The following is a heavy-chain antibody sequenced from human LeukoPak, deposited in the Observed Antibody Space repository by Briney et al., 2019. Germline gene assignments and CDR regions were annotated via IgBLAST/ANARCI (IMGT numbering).Heavy chain of an antibody. V-gene: IGHV5-51*01. CDR1: GYSFTNYW. CDR3: AGAVHGSAHWDS. Sequence: GESLKISCKGSGYSFTNYWIGWVRQMPGKGLEWMGFIYGGGSDTRYSPSFQGQATMSVDKSISTAYLQWSSLEASDSAMYYCAGAVHGSAHWDSWGQGTLVTVSS. J-gene: IGHJ5*01. CDR2: IYGGGSDT. D-gene: IGHD3-10*01.